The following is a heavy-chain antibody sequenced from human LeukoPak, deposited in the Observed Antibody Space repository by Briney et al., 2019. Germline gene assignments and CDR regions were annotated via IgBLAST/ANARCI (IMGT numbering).Heavy chain of an antibody. CDR2: IKHSGST. V-gene: IGHV4-34*01. CDR3: ARREMITFGGVIVERDY. CDR1: GGSISSYY. D-gene: IGHD3-16*02. Sequence: SETLSLTCTVSGGSISSYYWSWIRQPPRKGLEWIGEIKHSGSTNYNPSLKSRVTISVDTSKNQFSLKLSSVTAADTAVYYCARREMITFGGVIVERDYWGQGTLVTVSS. J-gene: IGHJ4*02.